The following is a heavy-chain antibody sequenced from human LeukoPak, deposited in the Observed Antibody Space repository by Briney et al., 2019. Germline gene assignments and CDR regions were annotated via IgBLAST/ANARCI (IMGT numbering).Heavy chain of an antibody. D-gene: IGHD3-22*01. CDR2: ISGSGGST. CDR3: ATNGPDYYDQSWFDP. V-gene: IGHV3-23*01. J-gene: IGHJ5*02. CDR1: GFTFSSYA. Sequence: TGGSLRLSCAASGFTFSSYAMSWVRQAPGKGLEWVSAISGSGGSTYYADSVKGRFTISRDNSKNTLYLQMNSLRAEDTAVYYCATNGPDYYDQSWFDPWGQGTLVTVSS.